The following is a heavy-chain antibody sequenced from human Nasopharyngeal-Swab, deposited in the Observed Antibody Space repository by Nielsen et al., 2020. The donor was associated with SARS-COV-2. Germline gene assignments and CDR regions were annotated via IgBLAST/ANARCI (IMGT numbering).Heavy chain of an antibody. V-gene: IGHV4-31*03. CDR3: ARVHIVVVPAANRWFDP. Sequence: LRLSCTVSGGSISSGGYYWSWIRQHPGKGLEWIGYIYYSGSTYYNPSLKSRVTISVDTSKNQFSLKLSSVTAADTAVYYCARVHIVVVPAANRWFDPWGQGTLVTVSS. CDR1: GGSISSGGYY. D-gene: IGHD2-2*01. CDR2: IYYSGST. J-gene: IGHJ5*02.